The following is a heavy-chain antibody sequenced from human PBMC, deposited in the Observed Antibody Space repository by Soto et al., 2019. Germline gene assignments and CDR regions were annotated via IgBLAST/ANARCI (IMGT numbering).Heavy chain of an antibody. D-gene: IGHD2-21*02. CDR1: GFTFSSYG. CDR3: ARDQYCGGDCLGYYYYYYGMDV. J-gene: IGHJ6*02. CDR2: IWYDGSNK. Sequence: PGGSLRLSCAASGFTFSSYGMHWVRQAPGKGLEWVAVIWYDGSNKYYADSVKGRFTISRDNSKNTLYLQMNSLRAEDTAVYYCARDQYCGGDCLGYYYYYYGMDVWGQGTTVTVSS. V-gene: IGHV3-33*01.